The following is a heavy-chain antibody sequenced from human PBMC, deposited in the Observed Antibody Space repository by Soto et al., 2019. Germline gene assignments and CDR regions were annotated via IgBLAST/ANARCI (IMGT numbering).Heavy chain of an antibody. D-gene: IGHD6-6*01. CDR3: AKDQEKYSSSEFHYYYGMDV. J-gene: IGHJ6*02. V-gene: IGHV3-48*04. CDR2: ISSSSSTI. CDR1: GFTFSSYS. Sequence: GGSLRLSCAASGFTFSSYSMNWVRQAPGKGLEWVSYISSSSSTIYYADSVKGRFTISRDNAKNSLYLQMNSLRAEDTAVDYCAKDQEKYSSSEFHYYYGMDVWGQGTTVTVSS.